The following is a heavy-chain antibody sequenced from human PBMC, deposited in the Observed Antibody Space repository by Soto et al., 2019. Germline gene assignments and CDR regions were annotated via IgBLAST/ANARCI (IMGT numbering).Heavy chain of an antibody. V-gene: IGHV3-23*01. J-gene: IGHJ4*02. Sequence: GGSLRLSCAASGFTFSSYAMSWVRQAPGKGLEWVSAISGSGGSTYYADSVKGRFTISRDNSKNTLYLQMNSLRAEDTAVYYCAKSPTDYDFWSGYSYYFDYWGQGTLVTVSS. CDR2: ISGSGGST. D-gene: IGHD3-3*01. CDR1: GFTFSSYA. CDR3: AKSPTDYDFWSGYSYYFDY.